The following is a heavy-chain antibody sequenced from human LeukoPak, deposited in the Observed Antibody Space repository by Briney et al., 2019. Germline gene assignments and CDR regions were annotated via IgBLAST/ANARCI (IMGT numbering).Heavy chain of an antibody. CDR3: ARTVTTSSYYFDY. CDR1: GYTFPRYG. Sequence: ASVKVSCKASGYTFPRYGISWVRQAPGQGLEWMAWISAYNGNTDYAQKLQGRVTMTTDTSTSTAYMELRSLRSDDTAVYYCARTVTTSSYYFDYWGQGTLVTVSS. J-gene: IGHJ4*02. D-gene: IGHD4-17*01. CDR2: ISAYNGNT. V-gene: IGHV1-18*01.